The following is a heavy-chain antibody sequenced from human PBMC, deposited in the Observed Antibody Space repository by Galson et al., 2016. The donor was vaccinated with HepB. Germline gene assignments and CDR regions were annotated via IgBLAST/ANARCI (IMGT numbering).Heavy chain of an antibody. CDR3: ARVMYDLRDYYHYYGMDV. CDR2: ISYGGSRK. Sequence: SLRLSCAASGFSFSSYAVHWVRQAPGKGLEWVAVISYGGSRKDYADSVKGRFTISRDNSKSTLNLQMNSLRPEDSAVYYCARVMYDLRDYYHYYGMDVWGQGTTVTVSS. D-gene: IGHD3-3*01. J-gene: IGHJ6*02. CDR1: GFSFSSYA. V-gene: IGHV3-30*04.